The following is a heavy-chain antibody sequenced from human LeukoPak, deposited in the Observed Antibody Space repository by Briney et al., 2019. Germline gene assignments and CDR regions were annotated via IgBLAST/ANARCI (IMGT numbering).Heavy chain of an antibody. Sequence: PSETLSLTCTVSGGSISSSKYYWGWIRQPPGKGLEWIASIYYSGSTYYNPSLKSRVTISVDTSKNQFSLKLSSVTAADTAVYYCARGVGGSPLAYYFDYWGQGTLVTVSS. J-gene: IGHJ4*02. D-gene: IGHD1-26*01. V-gene: IGHV4-39*07. CDR2: IYYSGST. CDR1: GGSISSSKYY. CDR3: ARGVGGSPLAYYFDY.